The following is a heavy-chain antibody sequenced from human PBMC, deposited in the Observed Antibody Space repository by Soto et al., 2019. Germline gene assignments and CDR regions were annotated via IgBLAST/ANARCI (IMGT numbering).Heavy chain of an antibody. CDR3: TTDSRTTLPEIRFDY. CDR1: WFPCSNAG. V-gene: IGHV3-15*07. Sequence: GGSLRLSWAASWFPCSNAGINWVRQVPGKGLEWVGRVKSKTDGGSSDYAAPVKGRFAVSRDDSKNIVYLQMNSLKIEDTGVYYCTTDSRTTLPEIRFDYWGHGTQVTVSS. J-gene: IGHJ4*01. D-gene: IGHD1-26*01. CDR2: VKSKTDGGSS.